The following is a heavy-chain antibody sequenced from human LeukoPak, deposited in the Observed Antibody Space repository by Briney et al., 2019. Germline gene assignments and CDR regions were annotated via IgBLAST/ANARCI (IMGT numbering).Heavy chain of an antibody. CDR3: ARFVARNWFDP. V-gene: IGHV4-34*01. CDR1: GGSFSGYY. Sequence: SETLSLTCAAYGGSFSGYYWSWIRQPPGKGLEWIGEINHSGSTNYNPSLKSRVTISVDTSKNQFSLKLSSVTAADTAVYYCARFVARNWFDPWGQGTLVTVSS. J-gene: IGHJ5*02. CDR2: INHSGST. D-gene: IGHD2-21*01.